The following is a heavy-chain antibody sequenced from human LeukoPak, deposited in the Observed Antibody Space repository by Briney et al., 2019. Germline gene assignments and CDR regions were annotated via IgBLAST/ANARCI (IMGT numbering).Heavy chain of an antibody. D-gene: IGHD3-22*01. Sequence: GGSLRLSCAASGFLFSSYGMTWVRQAPGKGLEWVAVISYDGSNKYYADSVKGRFTISRDNSKNTLYLQMNSLRAEDTAVYYCARGKFGSSGHNFDYWGQGTLVTVSS. CDR3: ARGKFGSSGHNFDY. J-gene: IGHJ4*02. CDR2: ISYDGSNK. CDR1: GFLFSSYG. V-gene: IGHV3-30*03.